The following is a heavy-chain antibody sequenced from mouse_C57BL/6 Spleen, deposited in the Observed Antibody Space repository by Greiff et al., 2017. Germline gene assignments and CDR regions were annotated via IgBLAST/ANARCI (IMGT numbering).Heavy chain of an antibody. D-gene: IGHD1-1*01. CDR3: ARSTTVVADGFDY. V-gene: IGHV1-81*01. J-gene: IGHJ2*01. CDR2: IYPRSGNT. Sequence: VKLQQSGAELARPGASVKLSCKASGYTFTSYGISWVKQRTGQGLEWIGEIYPRSGNTYYNEKFKGKATLTADKSSSTAYMALRSLTSEDSAVYFCARSTTVVADGFDYWGQGTTLTVSS. CDR1: GYTFTSYG.